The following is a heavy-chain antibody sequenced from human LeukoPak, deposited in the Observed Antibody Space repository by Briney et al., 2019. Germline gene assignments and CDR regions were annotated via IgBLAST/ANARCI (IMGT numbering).Heavy chain of an antibody. Sequence: PGGSLRLSCAASGFTFDDYAMHWVRQAPGKGLEWVSGISWNSGSIYYADSVKGRFTISRDNAKNSLYLQMNSLRAEDTAVYYCAREFYVGHYDFWSGYGPANAFDIWGQGTMVTVSS. CDR3: AREFYVGHYDFWSGYGPANAFDI. CDR2: ISWNSGSI. CDR1: GFTFDDYA. D-gene: IGHD3-3*01. J-gene: IGHJ3*02. V-gene: IGHV3-9*01.